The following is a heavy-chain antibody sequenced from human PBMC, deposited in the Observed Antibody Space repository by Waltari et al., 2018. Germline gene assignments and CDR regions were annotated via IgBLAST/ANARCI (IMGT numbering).Heavy chain of an antibody. J-gene: IGHJ6*02. CDR1: GFTVSSNY. D-gene: IGHD6-19*01. V-gene: IGHV3-74*02. CDR3: ALNGAVAGRDYYYYGMDV. CDR2: INSDGSST. Sequence: EVQLVESGGGLIQPGGSLRLSCAASGFTVSSNYMSWVRQAPGKGLVWVSRINSDGSSTSYADSVKGRFTISRDNAKNTLYLQMNSLRAEETAVYYCALNGAVAGRDYYYYGMDVWGQGTTVTVSS.